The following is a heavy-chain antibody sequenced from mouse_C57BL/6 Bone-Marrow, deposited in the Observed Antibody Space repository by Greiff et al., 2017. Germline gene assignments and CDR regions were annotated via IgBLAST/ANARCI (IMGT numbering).Heavy chain of an antibody. CDR2: IYPRSGNT. CDR3: ARGDYEYDAIFAY. V-gene: IGHV1-81*01. D-gene: IGHD2-4*01. J-gene: IGHJ3*01. Sequence: QVQLQQSGAELARPGASVKLSCKASGYTFTSYGISWVKQRTGQGLEWIGEIYPRSGNTYYNEKFKGKATLTADKSSSTAYMELRSLTSEDSAVYFCARGDYEYDAIFAYWGQETLGTVSA. CDR1: GYTFTSYG.